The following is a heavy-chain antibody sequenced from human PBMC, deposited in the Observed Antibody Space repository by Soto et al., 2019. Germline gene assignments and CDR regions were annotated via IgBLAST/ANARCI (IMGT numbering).Heavy chain of an antibody. CDR2: IWYDGSNK. D-gene: IGHD2-15*01. CDR1: GFTFSSYG. J-gene: IGHJ6*02. CDR3: VREVVVVAAPYYYGMDV. V-gene: IGHV3-33*01. Sequence: GGSLRLSCAASGFTFSSYGMHWVRQAPGKGLEWVAVIWYDGSNKYYADSVKGRFTISRDNSKNTRYLQMNSLRAEDTAVYYCVREVVVVAAPYYYGMDVWGQGTTVTVSS.